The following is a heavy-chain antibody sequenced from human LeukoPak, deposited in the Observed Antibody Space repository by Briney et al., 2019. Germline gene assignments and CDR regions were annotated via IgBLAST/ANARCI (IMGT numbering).Heavy chain of an antibody. CDR2: CDPEDGET. CDR1: GYTLTELS. CDR3: ARSFDDSRLPHAFDI. D-gene: IGHD3-16*01. J-gene: IGHJ3*02. V-gene: IGHV1-24*01. Sequence: GASLKASCKVSGYTLTELSMHWVRQAPGKGLEWMGSCDPEDGETIYAQKFQGRVTMTEDTSTDTAYMELSSLRSEDTAVYYCARSFDDSRLPHAFDIWGQGTMVTVSS.